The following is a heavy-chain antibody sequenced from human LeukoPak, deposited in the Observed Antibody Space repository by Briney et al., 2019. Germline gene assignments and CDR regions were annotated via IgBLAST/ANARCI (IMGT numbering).Heavy chain of an antibody. J-gene: IGHJ4*02. V-gene: IGHV3-23*01. CDR2: ISGSGGST. CDR1: GFTFSSYA. D-gene: IGHD5-24*01. CDR3: AKFLEEMCYFDY. Sequence: GGSLRLSCAASGFTFSSYAMSWVRQAPGKGLEGVSAISGSGGSTYYADSVKGRFTISRGNSKNTLYLQMNSLRAEDTAVYYCAKFLEEMCYFDYWGQGTLVTVSS.